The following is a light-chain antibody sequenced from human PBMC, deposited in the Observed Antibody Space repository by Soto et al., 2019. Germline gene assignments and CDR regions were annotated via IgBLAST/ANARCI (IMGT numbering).Light chain of an antibody. Sequence: EKVMTQSPATLSVSPGERATLSCRASQSVSSNLAWYQQKPGQAPRLLIYGASSRATGIPVRFSGSGSGTEFTLTISSLQSEDFAVYYCQQRSNWPLTFGQGTRLEIK. J-gene: IGKJ5*01. V-gene: IGKV3-15*01. CDR2: GAS. CDR1: QSVSSN. CDR3: QQRSNWPLT.